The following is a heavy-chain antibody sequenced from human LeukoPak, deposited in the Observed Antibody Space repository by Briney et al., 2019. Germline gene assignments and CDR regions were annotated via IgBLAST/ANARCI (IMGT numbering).Heavy chain of an antibody. CDR2: ISSSSSYI. D-gene: IGHD6-6*01. CDR1: GFTFSSYS. Sequence: GGSLRLSCAASGFTFSSYSMNWVRQAPGKGLEWVSSISSSSSYIYYADSVKGRFTISRDNAKNSLYLQMNSLRAEDTAVYYCARDGSVAARPDYYYYMDVWGKGTTVTVSS. CDR3: ARDGSVAARPDYYYYMDV. V-gene: IGHV3-21*01. J-gene: IGHJ6*03.